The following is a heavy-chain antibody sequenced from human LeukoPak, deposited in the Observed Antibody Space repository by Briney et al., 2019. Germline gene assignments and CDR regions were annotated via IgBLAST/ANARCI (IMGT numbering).Heavy chain of an antibody. V-gene: IGHV4-61*02. D-gene: IGHD3-3*01. CDR2: IYTSGST. CDR1: GGSISSGSYY. J-gene: IGHJ4*02. Sequence: ASQTLSLTCTVSGGSISSGSYYWSWIRQPAGKGLEWIGRIYTSGSTNYNPSLKSRVTISVDTSKNQFSLKPSSVTAADTAVYYCARDQFGVVKGDDYWGQGTLVTVSS. CDR3: ARDQFGVVKGDDY.